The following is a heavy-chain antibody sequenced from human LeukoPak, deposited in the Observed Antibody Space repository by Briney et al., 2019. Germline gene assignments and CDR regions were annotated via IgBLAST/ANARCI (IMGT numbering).Heavy chain of an antibody. CDR3: ARESAIVVVVAAGAFDI. Sequence: PSETLSLTCTVSGGSISSGSYYWSWIRQPAGKGLEWIGRIYTSGSTNYNPSLKSRVTISVDTSKNQFSLKLSSVTAADTAVYYCARESAIVVVVAAGAFDIWSQGTMVTVSS. J-gene: IGHJ3*02. D-gene: IGHD2-15*01. CDR2: IYTSGST. V-gene: IGHV4-61*02. CDR1: GGSISSGSYY.